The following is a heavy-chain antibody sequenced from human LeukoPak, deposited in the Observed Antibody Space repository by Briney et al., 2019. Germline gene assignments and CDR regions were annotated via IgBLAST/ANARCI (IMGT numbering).Heavy chain of an antibody. D-gene: IGHD6-6*01. CDR2: IRSDGGEQ. J-gene: IGHJ4*02. CDR1: GFTVSSNY. CDR3: TKESSPGDY. V-gene: IGHV3-30*02. Sequence: QSGGSLRLSCAASGFTVSSNYMSWVRQAPGKGLDWVAFIRSDGGEQYYADSVKGRFTISRDNSKNTVYLQMNSLRPEDTAVYYCTKESSPGDYWGLGTLVTVSS.